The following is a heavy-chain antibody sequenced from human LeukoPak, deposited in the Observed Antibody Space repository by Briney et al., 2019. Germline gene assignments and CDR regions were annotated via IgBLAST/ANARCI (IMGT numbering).Heavy chain of an antibody. V-gene: IGHV3-30-3*01. CDR3: AREGARLAAAPTTYYGMDV. Sequence: GGSLRLSCAASGFTFSSYAMHWVRQAPGKGLEWVAVISYDGSNKYYADSVKGRFTISRDNSKNTLYLQMNSLRAEDTAVYYCAREGARLAAAPTTYYGMDVWGQGTTVTVSS. CDR1: GFTFSSYA. D-gene: IGHD6-13*01. J-gene: IGHJ6*02. CDR2: ISYDGSNK.